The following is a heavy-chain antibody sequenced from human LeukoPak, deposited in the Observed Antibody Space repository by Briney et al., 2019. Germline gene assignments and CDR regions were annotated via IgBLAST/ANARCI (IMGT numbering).Heavy chain of an antibody. CDR3: AKRRRDGLQSPNWFDP. V-gene: IGHV3-74*01. Sequence: GGSLRLSCAASGFTFRSFWMHWVRQDPGKGLVWVSFMNGDGSSTNYADSVKGRFTISRDNAKNTLSLQMNSLRAEDTAVYYCAKRRRDGLQSPNWFDPWGQGTLVTVSS. J-gene: IGHJ5*02. D-gene: IGHD4-11*01. CDR2: MNGDGSST. CDR1: GFTFRSFW.